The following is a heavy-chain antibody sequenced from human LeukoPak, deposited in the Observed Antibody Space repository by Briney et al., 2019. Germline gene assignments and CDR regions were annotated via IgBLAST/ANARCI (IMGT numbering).Heavy chain of an antibody. J-gene: IGHJ4*02. Sequence: GGSLRLSCAASGFTFDDYAMNWVRQAPGKGLEWVSSITSSSDYIYYADSVKGRFTISRDNAKSSLYLLMNSLRAEDTAIYYCASAYCTTTSCYSDYWGQGTLITVSS. D-gene: IGHD2-2*01. V-gene: IGHV3-21*01. CDR2: ITSSSDYI. CDR3: ASAYCTTTSCYSDY. CDR1: GFTFDDYA.